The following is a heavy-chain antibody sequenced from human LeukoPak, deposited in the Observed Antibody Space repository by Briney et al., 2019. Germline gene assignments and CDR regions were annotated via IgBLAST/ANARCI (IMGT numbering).Heavy chain of an antibody. CDR1: GLTFSSYA. CDR2: INSDGSST. D-gene: IGHD5-12*01. CDR3: ARAQHSGYERYQYYFDY. J-gene: IGHJ4*02. Sequence: GGSLRLSCDASGLTFSSYAMSWVRQAPGKGLVWVSRINSDGSSTNYADSVKGRFTISRDNAKNTLYLQMNSLRAEDTAVYYCARAQHSGYERYQYYFDYWGQGTLVTVSS. V-gene: IGHV3-74*01.